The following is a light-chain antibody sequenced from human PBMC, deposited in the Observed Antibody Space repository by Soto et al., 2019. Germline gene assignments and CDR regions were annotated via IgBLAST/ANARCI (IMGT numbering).Light chain of an antibody. CDR3: SSSTSSSTLV. V-gene: IGLV2-14*01. CDR2: EVS. Sequence: QSALTQPASVSGAPRQSITISCTGTIIDVGGYNYFSWYQQHTGKAPKLMIYEVSNRPSGVSNRFSGSKSGNTASLTISGLQAEDEADYNCSSSTSSSTLVFGGGTKPTVL. J-gene: IGLJ3*02. CDR1: IIDVGGYNY.